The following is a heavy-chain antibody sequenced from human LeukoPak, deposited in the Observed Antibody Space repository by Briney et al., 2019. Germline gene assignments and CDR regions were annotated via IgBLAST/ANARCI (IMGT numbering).Heavy chain of an antibody. V-gene: IGHV3-15*01. CDR1: GFTFSNAW. D-gene: IGHD3-22*01. Sequence: PGGSLRLSCAGSGFTFSNAWMTWVRQAPGKGLEWVGRIKSKPAGGTIDYAAPVKGRFTISRGDSKNTVYPQMNSLKTEDTAMYYCTTTYYFDSSGYSTYYWGQGTLVTVSS. CDR3: TTTYYFDSSGYSTYY. CDR2: IKSKPAGGTI. J-gene: IGHJ4*02.